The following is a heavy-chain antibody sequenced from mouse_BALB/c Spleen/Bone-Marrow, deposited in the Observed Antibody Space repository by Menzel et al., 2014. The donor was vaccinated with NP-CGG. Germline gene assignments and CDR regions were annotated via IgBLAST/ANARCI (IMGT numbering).Heavy chain of an antibody. V-gene: IGHV1-37*01. D-gene: IGHD1-1*01. CDR3: EKVYYYGSSYFDY. CDR2: INPYNGDT. Sequence: VQLKQSGPELVKPGASVKISCKASGYSFTGYFMNWVKQSHGKSLEWIGRINPYNGDTFYNQKFKGKATLTVDKSSSTAHMELLSLTSEDSAVYYWEKVYYYGSSYFDYWGQGTTLTVSS. CDR1: GYSFTGYF. J-gene: IGHJ2*01.